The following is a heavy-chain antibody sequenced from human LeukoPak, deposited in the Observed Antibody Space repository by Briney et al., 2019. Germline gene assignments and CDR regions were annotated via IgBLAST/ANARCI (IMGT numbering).Heavy chain of an antibody. CDR1: GGSFSGYY. J-gene: IGHJ4*02. CDR2: INHSGST. CDR3: ARGRYCSSTSCYKSFLGFDY. Sequence: SETLSLTCAVYGGSFSGYYWSWIRQPPGKGLEWIGEINHSGSTNYNLSLKSRVTISVDTSKNQFSLKLSSVTAADTAVYYCARGRYCSSTSCYKSFLGFDYWGQGTLVTVSS. D-gene: IGHD2-2*02. V-gene: IGHV4-34*01.